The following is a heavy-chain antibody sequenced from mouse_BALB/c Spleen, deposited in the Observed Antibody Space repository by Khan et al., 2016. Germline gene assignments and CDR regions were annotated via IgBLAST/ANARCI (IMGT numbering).Heavy chain of an antibody. CDR3: ASWDFDY. CDR2: IDPANGNT. J-gene: IGHJ2*01. D-gene: IGHD4-1*01. CDR1: GFNIKDTY. V-gene: IGHV14-3*02. Sequence: MQLEESGAELVKPGASVKLSCTASGFNIKDTYMHWVKQRPEQGLEWIGRIDPANGNTKYDPKFQGKATITADTSSNTAYLQLSSLTSEDTAVYYCASWDFDYWGQGTTLTVSS.